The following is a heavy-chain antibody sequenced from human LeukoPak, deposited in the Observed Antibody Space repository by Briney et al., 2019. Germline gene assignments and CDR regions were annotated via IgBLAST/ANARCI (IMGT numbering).Heavy chain of an antibody. CDR3: AKDYTGFFGMDV. V-gene: IGHV3-30*18. J-gene: IGHJ6*02. CDR1: GFTFRSYG. CDR2: ISYDGSNK. D-gene: IGHD3-10*01. Sequence: GGSLRLSCAASGFTFRSYGMHWVRQAPGKGLEWVAVISYDGSNKYYAESVKGRFTISRDNSKKTVNLQMSSLRAEDTAVYYCAKDYTGFFGMDVWGQGTTVTVSS.